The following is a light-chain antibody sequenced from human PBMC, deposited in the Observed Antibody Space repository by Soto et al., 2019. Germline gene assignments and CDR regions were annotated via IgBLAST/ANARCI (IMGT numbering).Light chain of an antibody. J-gene: IGLJ3*02. Sequence: QPVLTQSSSASASLGSSVKLTCTLSSGHSSYIIAWHQQQPGKAPRYLMKVEGSGSYNKGSGVPDRFSGSSSGADRYLIISNLPFEDEADYYCETWDSNTRVFGGGTKITVL. CDR1: SGHSSYI. CDR2: VEGSGSY. V-gene: IGLV4-60*02. CDR3: ETWDSNTRV.